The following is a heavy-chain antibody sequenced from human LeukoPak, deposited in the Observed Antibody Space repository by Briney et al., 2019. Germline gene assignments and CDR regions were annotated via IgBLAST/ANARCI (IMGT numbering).Heavy chain of an antibody. Sequence: ASVKVSCKASGYTFTSYGISWVRQAPGQGLEWMGWISAYNGNTSYAQKLQGRVTMTTDTSTSTAYMELRSLRSDDTAVYYCARDLSGYCSGGSCPMPGYWGQGTLVTVSS. CDR3: ARDLSGYCSGGSCPMPGY. D-gene: IGHD2-15*01. V-gene: IGHV1-18*01. CDR1: GYTFTSYG. CDR2: ISAYNGNT. J-gene: IGHJ4*02.